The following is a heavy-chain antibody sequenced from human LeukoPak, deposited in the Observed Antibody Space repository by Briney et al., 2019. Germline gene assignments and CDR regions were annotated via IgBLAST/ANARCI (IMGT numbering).Heavy chain of an antibody. CDR3: AKDRGWYYYDSSGHDY. J-gene: IGHJ4*02. CDR2: ISGSGGST. V-gene: IGHV3-23*01. Sequence: GGSLRLSCAASGFTFSSYGMSWVRQAPGKGLEWVSAISGSGGSTYYADSVKGRFTISRDNSKNTLYLQMNSLRAEDTAVYYCAKDRGWYYYDSSGHDYWGQGTLVTVSS. CDR1: GFTFSSYG. D-gene: IGHD3-22*01.